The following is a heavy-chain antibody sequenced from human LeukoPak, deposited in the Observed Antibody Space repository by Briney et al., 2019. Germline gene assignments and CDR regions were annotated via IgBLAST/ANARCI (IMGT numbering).Heavy chain of an antibody. V-gene: IGHV4-61*05. D-gene: IGHD6-19*01. Sequence: PSETLSLTCAVSDDSIRSSAYYWGWIRQPPGKGLEGIGCIYYSGSTNYNPSLKSRVTIAVDTSKNQCSRRLSSVTAADTAVYYCARHRGVAGTLVHFDYWGQGTLVTVSS. CDR1: DDSIRSSAYY. CDR3: ARHRGVAGTLVHFDY. J-gene: IGHJ4*02. CDR2: IYYSGST.